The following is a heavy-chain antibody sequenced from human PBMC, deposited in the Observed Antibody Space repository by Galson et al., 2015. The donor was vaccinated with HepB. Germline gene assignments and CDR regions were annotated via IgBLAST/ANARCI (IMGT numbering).Heavy chain of an antibody. J-gene: IGHJ4*02. Sequence: TLSLTCTVSGGSISSGDYYWTWIRQHPERGLEWIGYIYYTGNTYYNPSLESRVTISVDTSKNQFSLTLSSVTAADTAVYYCARVGDAVSFDFWGQGTLVTVSS. CDR2: IYYTGNT. V-gene: IGHV4-31*03. CDR3: ARVGDAVSFDF. CDR1: GGSISSGDYY.